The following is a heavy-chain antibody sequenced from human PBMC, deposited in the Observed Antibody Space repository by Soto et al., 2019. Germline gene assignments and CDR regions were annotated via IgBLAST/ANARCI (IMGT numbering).Heavy chain of an antibody. CDR2: IHGGGVYT. Sequence: EVQVLESGGGLVQPGGSLRLSCAASGFTFSCCAMSWVRQAPGKGLEWVSTIHGGGVYTHYTDSVKGRFTISRDNSRNTLSLQMSSLRGDDTAVYYCVRHRGSGSYTNWAFASWGRGTLVTVSS. CDR3: VRHRGSGSYTNWAFAS. CDR1: GFTFSCCA. J-gene: IGHJ2*01. D-gene: IGHD2-2*02. V-gene: IGHV3-23*01.